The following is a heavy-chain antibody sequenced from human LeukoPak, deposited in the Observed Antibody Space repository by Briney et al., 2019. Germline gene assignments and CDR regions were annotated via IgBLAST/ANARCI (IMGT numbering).Heavy chain of an antibody. J-gene: IGHJ4*02. CDR3: AKEGPYDYVWGSYRTFDY. CDR2: ISSSSRTI. V-gene: IGHV3-48*04. Sequence: GGSLRLSCAASGFAFSRYSMNWVRQAPGKGLEWVSYISSSSRTIYYADSVKGRFTISRDNAKNSLYPQMNSLRAEDTALYYCAKEGPYDYVWGSYRTFDYWGQGTLVTVSS. CDR1: GFAFSRYS. D-gene: IGHD3-16*02.